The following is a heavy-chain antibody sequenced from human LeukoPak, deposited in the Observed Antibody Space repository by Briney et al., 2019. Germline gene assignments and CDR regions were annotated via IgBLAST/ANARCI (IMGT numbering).Heavy chain of an antibody. CDR2: IYHSGST. CDR1: GGSISSGDYY. Sequence: SETLSLTCTVSGGSISSGDYYWSWIRQPPGKGLEWIGYIYHSGSTYYNPSLKSRVTISVDTSKNQFSLKLSSVTAADTAVYYCARAPVAGSPGFDPWGQGTLVTVSS. D-gene: IGHD6-19*01. J-gene: IGHJ5*02. CDR3: ARAPVAGSPGFDP. V-gene: IGHV4-30-4*08.